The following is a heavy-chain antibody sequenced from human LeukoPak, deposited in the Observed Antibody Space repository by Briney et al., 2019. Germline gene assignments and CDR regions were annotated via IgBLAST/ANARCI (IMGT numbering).Heavy chain of an antibody. CDR3: ARDWDDLRPSYYFDY. V-gene: IGHV3-30*01. D-gene: IGHD5/OR15-5a*01. CDR2: ISYDGSNK. J-gene: IGHJ4*02. Sequence: GGSLRLSCAASGFTFSSYAMHWVRQAPGKGLEWVAVISYDGSNKYYADSVKGRFTISRDNSKNTLYLQMNSLSAEDPAVYYCARDWDDLRPSYYFDYWGQGALVTVSS. CDR1: GFTFSSYA.